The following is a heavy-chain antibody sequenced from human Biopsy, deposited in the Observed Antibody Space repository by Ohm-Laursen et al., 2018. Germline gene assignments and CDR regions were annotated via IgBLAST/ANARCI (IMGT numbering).Heavy chain of an antibody. CDR1: GGSFSGYY. CDR3: AVKSYFSSSFDP. Sequence: SDTLSFTCAVYGGSFSGYYWSWIRQPTGKGLEWIGEINHNGSTNFNPSFKSRITISVDTSKNQFSLKLSSVTAADTAVYYCAVKSYFSSSFDPWGQGTLVTVSS. CDR2: INHNGST. V-gene: IGHV4-34*01. J-gene: IGHJ5*02. D-gene: IGHD1-26*01.